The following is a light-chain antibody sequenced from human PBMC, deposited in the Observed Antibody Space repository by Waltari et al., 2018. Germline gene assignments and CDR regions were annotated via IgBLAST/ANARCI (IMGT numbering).Light chain of an antibody. CDR1: QSVSSN. CDR2: DAS. J-gene: IGKJ1*01. Sequence: DIVLTQSPATLSLSPGERATLSCRASQSVSSNIAWYQQKPGQAPRLLIFDASNRAAGIPDRFSGSGSGTQFTLTVNSLEPEDVGVYYCQQSSNWWTFGQGTKVEIK. V-gene: IGKV3-11*01. CDR3: QQSSNWWT.